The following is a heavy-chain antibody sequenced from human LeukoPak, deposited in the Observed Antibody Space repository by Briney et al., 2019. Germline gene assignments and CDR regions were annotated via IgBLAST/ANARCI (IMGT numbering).Heavy chain of an antibody. V-gene: IGHV3-20*04. J-gene: IGHJ3*02. Sequence: PGGSLRLSCAASGFTFDDYGMSWVRQAPGKGLEWVSGINWNGGSTGYADSVKGRFTISRDNAKNSLYLQMNSLRAEDTALYYCARGSVYCSGGSCRDAFDIWGQGTMVTVSS. CDR3: ARGSVYCSGGSCRDAFDI. CDR2: INWNGGST. D-gene: IGHD2-15*01. CDR1: GFTFDDYG.